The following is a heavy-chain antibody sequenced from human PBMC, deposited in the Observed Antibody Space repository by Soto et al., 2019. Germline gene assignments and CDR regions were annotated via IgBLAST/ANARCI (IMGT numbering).Heavy chain of an antibody. D-gene: IGHD3-3*01. CDR3: ARVGDFWSGYPYYFDY. V-gene: IGHV4-34*01. CDR2: INHSGST. J-gene: IGHJ4*02. CDR1: GGSFSGYY. Sequence: SETLSLTCAVYGGSFSGYYWSWIRQPPGKGLEWIGEINHSGSTNYDPSLKSRVTISVDTSKNQFSLKLSSVTAADTAVYYCARVGDFWSGYPYYFDYWGQGTLVTVSS.